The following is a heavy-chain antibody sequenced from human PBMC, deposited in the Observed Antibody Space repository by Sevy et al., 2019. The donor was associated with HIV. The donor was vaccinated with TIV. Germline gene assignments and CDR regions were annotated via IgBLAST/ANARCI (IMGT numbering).Heavy chain of an antibody. V-gene: IGHV4-39*01. D-gene: IGHD2-2*02. CDR1: GGSISSSSYY. CDR2: IYYSGSN. J-gene: IGHJ4*02. Sequence: SETLSLTYTVSGGSISSSSYYWGWIRQPPGKGLEWIGRIYYSGSNYQNPSLKSRVTISVDTSKNQFSLKLSSVTAADTAVYYCARLGRGYTAGFFGYWGQGTLVTVSS. CDR3: ARLGRGYTAGFFGY.